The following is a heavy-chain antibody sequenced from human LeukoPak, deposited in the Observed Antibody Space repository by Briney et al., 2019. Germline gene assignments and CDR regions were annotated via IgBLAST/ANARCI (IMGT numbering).Heavy chain of an antibody. J-gene: IGHJ3*02. CDR1: GYTFTSYG. CDR2: ISAYNGNT. CDR3: ARVLYYYDSSGRIGAFDI. V-gene: IGHV1-18*01. D-gene: IGHD3-22*01. Sequence: ASVKVSCKASGYTFTSYGISWVRQAPGQGLEWMGWISAYNGNTNYAQKLQGRVTMTTDTSTSTAYMELRSLRSDDTAVYYCARVLYYYDSSGRIGAFDIWGQGTMVTVSP.